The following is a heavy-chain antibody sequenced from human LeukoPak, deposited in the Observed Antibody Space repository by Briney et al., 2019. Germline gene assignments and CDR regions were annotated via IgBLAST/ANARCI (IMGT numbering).Heavy chain of an antibody. CDR3: ARVSAAAGGRYFDY. D-gene: IGHD6-13*01. CDR1: GYTFTTFY. CDR2: INPTGGST. V-gene: IGHV1-46*01. Sequence: ASVKVSCKASGYTFTTFYIHWVRQAPGQGLEWMGIINPTGGSTTYAQKFQGRVTMTRDTSTSTVFMEVNSLRSEDTAVYYCARVSAAAGGRYFDYWGQGTLVTVSS. J-gene: IGHJ4*02.